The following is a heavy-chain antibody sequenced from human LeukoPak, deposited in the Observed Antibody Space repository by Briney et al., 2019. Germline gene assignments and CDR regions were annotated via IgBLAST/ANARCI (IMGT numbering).Heavy chain of an antibody. J-gene: IGHJ4*02. Sequence: GSLRLSCAASGFTFSSYGMHWVRQAPGKGLEWVAFIRYDGNNKYYADSVKGRFTISRDNSKNTLYLQMNSLRAEDTAVYYCVKAPLSYGDYLPQYFDYWGQGTLVTVSS. V-gene: IGHV3-30*02. CDR1: GFTFSSYG. CDR3: VKAPLSYGDYLPQYFDY. CDR2: IRYDGNNK. D-gene: IGHD4-17*01.